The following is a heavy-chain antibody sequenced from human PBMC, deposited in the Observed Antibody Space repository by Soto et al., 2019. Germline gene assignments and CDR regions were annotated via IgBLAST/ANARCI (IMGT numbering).Heavy chain of an antibody. J-gene: IGHJ5*02. CDR3: VRGGYSSSWERLDP. V-gene: IGHV3-30-3*01. CDR2: ISHDGVTK. Sequence: GVSLRLSCAAAGASCPKYPMHWVRQTPDKGLEWVAVISHDGVTKNSADSVKGRFSISRDNSRNTLYLEMNSLRTEGTAMYYCVRGGYSSSWERLDPWGQGTLVTVPS. D-gene: IGHD4-4*01. CDR1: GASCPKYP.